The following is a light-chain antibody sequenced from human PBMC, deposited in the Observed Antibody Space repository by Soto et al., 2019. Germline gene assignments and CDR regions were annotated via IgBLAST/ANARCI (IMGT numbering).Light chain of an antibody. CDR3: QQYGSSPPWT. CDR1: QSVSSSY. J-gene: IGKJ1*01. V-gene: IGKV3-20*01. CDR2: GAS. Sequence: EIFLTQSPGTLSLSPGERATRSCRASQSVSSSYLAWYQQKPGQAPRLLIYGASSRATGIPDRFSGSGSGTDFTLTISRLEPEDFAVYYCQQYGSSPPWTFGQGTKVDIK.